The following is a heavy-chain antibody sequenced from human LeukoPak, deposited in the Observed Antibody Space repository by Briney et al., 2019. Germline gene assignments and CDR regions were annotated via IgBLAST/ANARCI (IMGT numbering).Heavy chain of an antibody. J-gene: IGHJ4*02. Sequence: GGSLRLSCAASGFTFSSYSMNWVRQAPGKGLEWVSSISSSSSYIYYADSVKGRFTISGDNAKNSLYLQMNSLRAEDSAVYYCAKDLGTLISGTYYYYFDYWGQGTLVTVSS. CDR2: ISSSSSYI. V-gene: IGHV3-21*01. D-gene: IGHD3-10*01. CDR1: GFTFSSYS. CDR3: AKDLGTLISGTYYYYFDY.